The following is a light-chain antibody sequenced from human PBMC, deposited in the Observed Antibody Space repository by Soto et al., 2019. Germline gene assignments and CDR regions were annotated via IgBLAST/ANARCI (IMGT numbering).Light chain of an antibody. V-gene: IGKV1-5*01. CDR1: QSISNW. Sequence: DTQMTQSPSTLSASVGDRVTITCRASQSISNWLAWYQQKPGKAPNLLIYDASSLESGVPSRFSGSGSGTEFTLTISSLQPDDFATYYCQQYSTYMWTFGKGTKV. J-gene: IGKJ1*01. CDR3: QQYSTYMWT. CDR2: DAS.